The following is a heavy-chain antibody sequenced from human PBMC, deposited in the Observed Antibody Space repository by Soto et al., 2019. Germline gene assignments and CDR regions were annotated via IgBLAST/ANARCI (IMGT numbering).Heavy chain of an antibody. V-gene: IGHV1-69*01. CDR1: GGTFNTYT. J-gene: IGHJ6*02. CDR2: IMPLYAKP. D-gene: IGHD1-26*01. Sequence: QVQLVQSGAEVKKPGSSVKVSCKASGGTFNTYTISWVRQVPGQGLEWMGGIMPLYAKPTYAQPFLGRLTIAADEHTSTVYMELSSLRSEKTALYSCASLNNWSSGDGRIDVWGRGTAVSVAS. CDR3: ASLNNWSSGDGRIDV.